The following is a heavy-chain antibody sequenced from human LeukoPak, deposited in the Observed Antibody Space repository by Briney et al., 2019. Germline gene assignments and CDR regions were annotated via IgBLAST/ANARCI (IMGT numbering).Heavy chain of an antibody. CDR2: IIPIFGTA. Sequence: SVKVSCKASGGTFSSYAISWVRQAPGQGLEWMGGIIPIFGTANYAQKFQGRVTITADESTSTAYMELSSLRSEDTAVYYCASSGSYYAVWFDPWGQGTLVTVSS. D-gene: IGHD1-26*01. J-gene: IGHJ5*02. CDR3: ASSGSYYAVWFDP. CDR1: GGTFSSYA. V-gene: IGHV1-69*13.